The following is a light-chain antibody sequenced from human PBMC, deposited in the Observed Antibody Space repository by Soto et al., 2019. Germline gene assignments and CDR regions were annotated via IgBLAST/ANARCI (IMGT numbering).Light chain of an antibody. CDR2: WAS. CDR3: QHYYSSPLT. CDR1: QTLLDTSRNKDY. Sequence: DVVLTQSPDSLAMSLGERATINCKSSQTLLDTSRNKDYLAWYQQKPGQPPKLLVYWASTRESGVPDRFSGSGSGTDFTLTISNLQAEDVAVYYCQHYYSSPLTFGGGTKVDIK. J-gene: IGKJ4*01. V-gene: IGKV4-1*01.